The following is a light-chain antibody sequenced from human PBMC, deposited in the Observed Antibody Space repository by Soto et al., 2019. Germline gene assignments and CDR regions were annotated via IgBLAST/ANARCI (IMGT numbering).Light chain of an antibody. Sequence: EIVLTQSPATLSLSPGERATLSCRASQSVSSYLAWYQQKPGQAPRLLIYDASNSATGIPARFSGSGSGTGFTLTISSLEPEDCAVYYCQERSNWPFTFGRGTKVDIK. CDR1: QSVSSY. V-gene: IGKV3-11*01. CDR2: DAS. J-gene: IGKJ3*01. CDR3: QERSNWPFT.